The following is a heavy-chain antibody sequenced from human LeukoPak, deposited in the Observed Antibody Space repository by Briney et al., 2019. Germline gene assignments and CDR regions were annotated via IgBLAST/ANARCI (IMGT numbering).Heavy chain of an antibody. J-gene: IGHJ5*02. V-gene: IGHV4-59*01. Sequence: SETLSLTCTVSGGTISSYYWSWIRQPPGKGLEWIGYIYYSGSTNYNPSLKSRVTISVDTSKNQFSLKLSSVTAADTAVYYCARTVNSGSWFDPWGQGTLVTVSS. CDR3: ARTVNSGSWFDP. CDR1: GGTISSYY. D-gene: IGHD1-26*01. CDR2: IYYSGST.